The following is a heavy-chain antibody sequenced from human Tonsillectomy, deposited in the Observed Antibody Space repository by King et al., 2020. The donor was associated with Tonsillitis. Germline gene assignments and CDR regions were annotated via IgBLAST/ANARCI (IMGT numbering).Heavy chain of an antibody. D-gene: IGHD1-20*01. Sequence: VQLVESGGGVVQPGRSLRLSCAASGFIFSNYAMHWVRQAPGKGLEWVAIISYDGSKKYNADSVKGRFTISRDNSKNTLYLQMNSLRAEDTAVYYCARDSVNWNATYFDYWGQGTLVTVSS. CDR2: ISYDGSKK. CDR3: ARDSVNWNATYFDY. CDR1: GFIFSNYA. V-gene: IGHV3-30-3*01. J-gene: IGHJ4*02.